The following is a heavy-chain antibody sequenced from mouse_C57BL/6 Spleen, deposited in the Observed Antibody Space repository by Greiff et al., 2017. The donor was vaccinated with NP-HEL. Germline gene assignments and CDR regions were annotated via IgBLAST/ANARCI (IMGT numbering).Heavy chain of an antibody. D-gene: IGHD2-4*01. CDR3: ARPYYDSYAMDY. CDR1: GFTFSSYG. J-gene: IGHJ4*01. Sequence: EVKLVESGGDLVKPGGSLKLSCAASGFTFSSYGMSWVRQTPDKRLEWVATISSGGSYTYYPDSVKGRFTISRDNAKNTLYLQMSSLKSEDTAMYYCARPYYDSYAMDYWGQGTSVTVSS. CDR2: ISSGGSYT. V-gene: IGHV5-6*02.